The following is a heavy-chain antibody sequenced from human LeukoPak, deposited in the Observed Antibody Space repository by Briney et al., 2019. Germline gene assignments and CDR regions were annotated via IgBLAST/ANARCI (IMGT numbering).Heavy chain of an antibody. J-gene: IGHJ4*02. D-gene: IGHD5-12*01. Sequence: GGSLRLSCAASGFSFNAYWMAWVRQAPGTGLEWVANINPAGSETFHVDPVKGRFSISRDHAKNLIYLQMNSLRAEDTAVYYCATFGLVAALDLWGQGTLVTVSS. CDR3: ATFGLVAALDL. CDR2: INPAGSET. CDR1: GFSFNAYW. V-gene: IGHV3-7*01.